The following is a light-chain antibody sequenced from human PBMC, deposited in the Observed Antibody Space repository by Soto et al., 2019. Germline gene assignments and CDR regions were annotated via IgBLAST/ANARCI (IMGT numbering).Light chain of an antibody. V-gene: IGKV1-39*01. CDR3: QQSYSTPFT. CDR2: AAS. Sequence: DIQMTQSPSSLSASVGDRLTITCRTSQSISSYLNWYQQKPGKAPKLLIYAASSLQGGVPSRFSGSGSGTDFTLTISSLQPEDFATYYCQQSYSTPFTFGPGTKVDIK. J-gene: IGKJ3*01. CDR1: QSISSY.